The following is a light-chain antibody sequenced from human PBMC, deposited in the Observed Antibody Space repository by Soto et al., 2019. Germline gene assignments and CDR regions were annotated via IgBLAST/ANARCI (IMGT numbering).Light chain of an antibody. CDR1: QSISSW. V-gene: IGKV1-5*03. CDR2: KAS. CDR3: QQYHNCRT. J-gene: IGKJ1*01. Sequence: DIQMTQSPSTLSASVGDRVTITCRASQSISSWLAWYQQKPGKAPKLLIYKASSLESGVPSRFSGSGSGTEFTLTSNSLQPDDFATYTCQQYHNCRTFGHGTKVEIK.